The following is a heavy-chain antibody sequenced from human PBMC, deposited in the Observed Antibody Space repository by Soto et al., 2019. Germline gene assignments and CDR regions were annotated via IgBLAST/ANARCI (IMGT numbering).Heavy chain of an antibody. CDR3: ARTLSSSAENWFDP. D-gene: IGHD6-6*01. CDR1: GDCVSCNSAA. CDR2: TYYRSKWYN. Sequence: PPQTPSLTCFIPGDCVSCNSAAWDWIRQSPSRGLEWLGRTYYRSKWYNDYAVSVKSRITINPDTSKNQFSLQLNSVTPEDTAVYFCARTLSSSAENWFDPWGQGTLV. J-gene: IGHJ5*02. V-gene: IGHV6-1*01.